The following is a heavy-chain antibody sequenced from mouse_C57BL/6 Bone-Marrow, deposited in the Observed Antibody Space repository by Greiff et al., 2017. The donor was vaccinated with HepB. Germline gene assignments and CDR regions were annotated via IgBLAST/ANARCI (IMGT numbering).Heavy chain of an antibody. CDR3: ARVGNYFDY. V-gene: IGHV5-16*01. Sequence: DVMLVESEGGLAQPGSSMKLSCTASGFTFSDYYMAWVRQVPEKGLEWVANINYDGSSTYYLDSLKSRFIISRDNAKNILYLQMSSLKSEDTATYYCARVGNYFDYWGQGTTLTVSS. CDR2: INYDGSST. J-gene: IGHJ2*01. CDR1: GFTFSDYY.